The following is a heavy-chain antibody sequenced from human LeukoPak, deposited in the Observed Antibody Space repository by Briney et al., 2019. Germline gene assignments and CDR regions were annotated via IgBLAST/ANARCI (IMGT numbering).Heavy chain of an antibody. D-gene: IGHD2-15*01. CDR3: ARHPFATPFDY. Sequence: SETLSLTCTVSGGSIITYYWSWIRQPPGKGLEWIGYIYHSGDTSHNPSLKSRVTISTDTSKNQFSLALSSVTAADTAVYYCARHPFATPFDYWGQGILVTVSS. CDR1: GGSIITYY. V-gene: IGHV4-59*08. J-gene: IGHJ4*02. CDR2: IYHSGDT.